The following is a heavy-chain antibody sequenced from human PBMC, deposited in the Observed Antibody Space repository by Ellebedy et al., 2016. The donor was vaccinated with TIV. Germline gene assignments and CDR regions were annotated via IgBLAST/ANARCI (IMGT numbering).Heavy chain of an antibody. CDR1: GFTFSSFA. D-gene: IGHD3-22*01. CDR2: ISGGGYST. Sequence: GESLKISCAASGFTFSSFAMHWVRQAPGKGLEWLSVISGGGYSTYHAGFVKGRSTITRDNSKNTLYLQMDRLRAEDTAVYYCAKGTSSGFNYDRVGFEYWGQGALVTVSS. J-gene: IGHJ4*02. CDR3: AKGTSSGFNYDRVGFEY. V-gene: IGHV3-23*01.